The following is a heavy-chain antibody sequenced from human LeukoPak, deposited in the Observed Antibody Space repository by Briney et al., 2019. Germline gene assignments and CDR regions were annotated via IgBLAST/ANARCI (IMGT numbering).Heavy chain of an antibody. J-gene: IGHJ1*01. V-gene: IGHV5-51*01. CDR3: AETYYYDSSGVPGYFQH. D-gene: IGHD3-22*01. Sequence: GESLKISCKGSGYSFSSYWIGWVRQMPGKGLEWMGIIYPGDSDTRYSPSFQGQVTISADKSISTAYLQWSSLKASDTAMYYCAETYYYDSSGVPGYFQHWGQGTLVTVSS. CDR1: GYSFSSYW. CDR2: IYPGDSDT.